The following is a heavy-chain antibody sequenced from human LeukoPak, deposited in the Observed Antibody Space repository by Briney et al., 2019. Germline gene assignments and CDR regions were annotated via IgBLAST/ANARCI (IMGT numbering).Heavy chain of an antibody. CDR1: GFTFSSYW. D-gene: IGHD3-22*01. J-gene: IGHJ4*02. Sequence: GGSLRLXCAASGFTFSSYWMHWVRQAPGKGLEWVAIIKQDGSEKFYVDSVKGRFTISRDNAKNSLYLQMNSLRAEDTAIYYCTRDSSGYYTTYWGQGTLVTVSS. CDR3: TRDSSGYYTTY. V-gene: IGHV3-7*01. CDR2: IKQDGSEK.